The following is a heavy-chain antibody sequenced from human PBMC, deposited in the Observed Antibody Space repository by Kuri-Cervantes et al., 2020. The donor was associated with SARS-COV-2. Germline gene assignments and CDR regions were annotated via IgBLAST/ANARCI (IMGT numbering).Heavy chain of an antibody. CDR3: ARDIVGAPYYYYYYMDV. Sequence: ASVKVSCKVSGYTLTELSMHWVRQAPGKGLEWMGGFDPEDGETIYAQKFQGRVTMTTDTSTSTAYMELRSLRSDDTAVYYCARDIVGAPYYYYYYMDVWGKGTTVTVSS. CDR2: FDPEDGET. D-gene: IGHD1-26*01. V-gene: IGHV1-24*01. J-gene: IGHJ6*03. CDR1: GYTLTELS.